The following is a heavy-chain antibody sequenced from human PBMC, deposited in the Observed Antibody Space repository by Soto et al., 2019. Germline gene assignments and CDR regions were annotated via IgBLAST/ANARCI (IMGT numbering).Heavy chain of an antibody. CDR2: ISYHGNDR. J-gene: IGHJ5*02. V-gene: IGHV3-30*18. D-gene: IGHD4-17*01. CDR3: AKARRPITVTTPWCGP. CDR1: GFTFSNHG. Sequence: QVQLVESGGGVVQPGRSLRLSCAASGFTFSNHGMHWVRQAPGKGLEWVAVISYHGNDRYYADSVKGRFTISRDNSENTLYLQMDSLRAEDTAVYYCAKARRPITVTTPWCGPWGQGTLVTVSS.